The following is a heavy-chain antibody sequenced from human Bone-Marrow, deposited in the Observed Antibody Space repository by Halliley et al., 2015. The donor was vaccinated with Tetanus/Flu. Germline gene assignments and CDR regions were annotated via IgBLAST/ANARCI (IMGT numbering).Heavy chain of an antibody. D-gene: IGHD3-16*01. V-gene: IGHV4-59*01. Sequence: TLSLTCTVSGGSTSSYYWSWIRQPPGKGLEWIGYFSHNRGTTYNPSLKSRVTISVDTSKNQFSLKVTSVTAADTAVYFCAGGHLGGDYWGQGTLVTVSS. CDR1: GGSTSSYY. CDR3: AGGHLGGDY. J-gene: IGHJ4*02. CDR2: FSHNRGT.